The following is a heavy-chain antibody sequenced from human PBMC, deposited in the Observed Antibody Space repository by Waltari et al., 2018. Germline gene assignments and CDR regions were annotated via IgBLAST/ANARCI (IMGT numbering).Heavy chain of an antibody. V-gene: IGHV4-39*01. CDR3: ARHHRYNSEWELPPPQEQYNWFDP. CDR2: IYYSGST. D-gene: IGHD1-26*01. CDR1: GGSISSSSYY. J-gene: IGHJ5*02. Sequence: QLQLQESGPGLVKPSETLSLTCTVSGGSISSSSYYWGWIRQPPGKGLEWIGSIYYSGSTYYNPSLKSRVTISVDTSKNQFSLKLSSVTAADTAVYYCARHHRYNSEWELPPPQEQYNWFDPWGQGTLVTVSS.